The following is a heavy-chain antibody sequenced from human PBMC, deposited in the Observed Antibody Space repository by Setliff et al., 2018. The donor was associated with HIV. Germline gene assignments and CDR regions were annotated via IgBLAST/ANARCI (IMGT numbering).Heavy chain of an antibody. CDR1: GYTFVDYY. D-gene: IGHD5-12*01. J-gene: IGHJ5*02. V-gene: IGHV1-2*06. Sequence: GASVKVSCKASGYTFVDYYIHWVRQVPGKGLEWMGRINPKTGVATHASIFQDRIILTRDTSINTAYMELSGLRSDDTAVYYCARAHFLVAMTRNWFDPWGQGTLVTVSS. CDR2: INPKTGVA. CDR3: ARAHFLVAMTRNWFDP.